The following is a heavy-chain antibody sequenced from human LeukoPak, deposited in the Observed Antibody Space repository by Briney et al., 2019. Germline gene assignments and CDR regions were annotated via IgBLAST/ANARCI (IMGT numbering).Heavy chain of an antibody. CDR3: ARYGSGSCYRDYFDY. Sequence: PSETLSLTCTVSGGSISSYYWSWIRQPPGKGLEWIGYIYYSGSTNYNPSLKSRVTISVDTSKNQFSLKLSSVTAADTAVYYCARYGSGSCYRDYFDYWGQGTLVTVSS. CDR1: GGSISSYY. D-gene: IGHD3-10*01. V-gene: IGHV4-59*01. CDR2: IYYSGST. J-gene: IGHJ4*02.